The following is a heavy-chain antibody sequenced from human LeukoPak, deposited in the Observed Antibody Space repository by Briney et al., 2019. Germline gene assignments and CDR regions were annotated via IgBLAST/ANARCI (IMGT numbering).Heavy chain of an antibody. V-gene: IGHV3-33*01. Sequence: GGSLRLSCAASGFTFSSYGMHWVRQAPGKGLEWVAVIWYDGSNKYYADSVKGRFTISRDNSKNTLYLQMNSLRAEDTAVYYCARDPLGYCSSTSCYEPDYWGQGTLVTVSS. CDR3: ARDPLGYCSSTSCYEPDY. CDR2: IWYDGSNK. D-gene: IGHD2-2*01. J-gene: IGHJ4*02. CDR1: GFTFSSYG.